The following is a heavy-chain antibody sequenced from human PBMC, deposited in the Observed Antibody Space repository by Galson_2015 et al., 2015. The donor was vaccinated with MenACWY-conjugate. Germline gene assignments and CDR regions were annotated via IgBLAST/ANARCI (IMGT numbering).Heavy chain of an antibody. J-gene: IGHJ6*03. V-gene: IGHV1-2*06. D-gene: IGHD2-2*01. Sequence: SVKVSCKASGYTFTGFYLHWVRQAPGQGLEWMGRLTPHSGGTDYAQKFQGRATMSRDMSINTAYMELSSLRFADTAIYYCARGYAGGHMDVWGEGTTVTVSS. CDR2: LTPHSGGT. CDR3: ARGYAGGHMDV. CDR1: GYTFTGFY.